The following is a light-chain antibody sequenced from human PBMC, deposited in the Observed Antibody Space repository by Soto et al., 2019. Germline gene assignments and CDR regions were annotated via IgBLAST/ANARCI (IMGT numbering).Light chain of an antibody. CDR1: QGINIF. CDR3: QQRNSYPRT. CDR2: AAS. J-gene: IGKJ2*01. V-gene: IGKV1-9*01. Sequence: DIQLTQSPSFLSASIGDRVTITCRASQGINIFLAWFQQKPGKAPNLLISAASTLQSGVPSRFSGSGSEIEFTLTITSLQPEDSATYSCQQRNSYPRTFGQGTKVEIK.